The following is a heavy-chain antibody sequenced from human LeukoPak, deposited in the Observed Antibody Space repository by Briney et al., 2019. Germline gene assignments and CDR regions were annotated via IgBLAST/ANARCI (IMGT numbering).Heavy chain of an antibody. J-gene: IGHJ4*02. CDR1: GFTFSSYS. Sequence: GGSLRLSCAASGFTFSSYSMNWVRQAPGKGLEWVSSISSSSSYIYYADSVKGRFTISRDNAKNSLYLQMNSLRAEDTAVYYCARDQGTFYYFDYWGQGTLVTVSS. CDR3: ARDQGTFYYFDY. V-gene: IGHV3-21*01. CDR2: ISSSSSYI.